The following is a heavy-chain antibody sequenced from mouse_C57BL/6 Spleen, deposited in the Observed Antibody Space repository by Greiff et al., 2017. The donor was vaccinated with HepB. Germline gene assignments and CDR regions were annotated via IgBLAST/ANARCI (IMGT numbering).Heavy chain of an antibody. V-gene: IGHV3-6*01. Sequence: EVQLKQSGPGLVKPSQSLSLPCSVTGYSIPSGYYWTWIRQFPGNKLAWMGYISYDGSHNYNPSLQNRISITRDTSKNQFFLKLNSVTTEDTATYYCARDLYGNYVGYAMDYWGQGTSGTVSS. CDR3: ARDLYGNYVGYAMDY. D-gene: IGHD2-1*01. J-gene: IGHJ4*01. CDR2: ISYDGSH. CDR1: GYSIPSGYY.